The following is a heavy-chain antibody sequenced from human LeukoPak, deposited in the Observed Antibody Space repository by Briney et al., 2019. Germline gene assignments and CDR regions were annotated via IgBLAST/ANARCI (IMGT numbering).Heavy chain of an antibody. CDR1: GYTFTSYD. CDR3: ARADYDSGGSTRKQIDF. D-gene: IGHD3-22*01. Sequence: GASVTVSCKASGYTFTSYDINWVRQATGQGLEWMGWMNPNSGNTAYAQKFQGRVTMTRNTSISTAYMELSSLRSEDTAVYYCARADYDSGGSTRKQIDFWGQGTLVTVSS. CDR2: MNPNSGNT. J-gene: IGHJ4*02. V-gene: IGHV1-8*01.